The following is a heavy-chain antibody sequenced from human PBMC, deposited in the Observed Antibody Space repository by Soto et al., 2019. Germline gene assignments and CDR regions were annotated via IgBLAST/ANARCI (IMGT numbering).Heavy chain of an antibody. CDR2: ISGSGGST. CDR3: AKERLYSGYDVGESGFDY. D-gene: IGHD5-12*01. V-gene: IGHV3-23*01. CDR1: GFTFSSYA. J-gene: IGHJ4*02. Sequence: GGSLRLSCAASGFTFSSYAMSWVRQAPGKGLEWVSAISGSGGSTYYADSVKGRFTISRDNSKNTLYLQMNSLRAEDTAVYYCAKERLYSGYDVGESGFDYWGQGTLVTVSS.